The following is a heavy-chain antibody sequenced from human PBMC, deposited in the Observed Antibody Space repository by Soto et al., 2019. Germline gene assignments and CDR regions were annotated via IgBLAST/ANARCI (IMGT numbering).Heavy chain of an antibody. CDR2: TYYSGSN. D-gene: IGHD4-17*01. CDR1: GGSISSGDFY. Sequence: NPSETLSLTCAVSGGSISSGDFYWSWIRQPPGQGLELIGNTYYSGSNYYNPSLRSRAILSVDTSQNQFSQKLSLLTAEDTVVYFCARADDFSDRFDYWGQGALVTVSS. J-gene: IGHJ4*02. CDR3: ARADDFSDRFDY. V-gene: IGHV4-30-4*08.